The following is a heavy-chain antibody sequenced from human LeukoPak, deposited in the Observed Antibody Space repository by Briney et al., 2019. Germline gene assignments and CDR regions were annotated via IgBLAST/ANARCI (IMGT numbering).Heavy chain of an antibody. Sequence: PSETLSLTCTVSGGSISSSSYYWGWIRQPPGKGLEWIGCIYYSGSTYYNPSLKSRVTISVDTSKNQFSLKLSSVTAADTAVYYCARGTRAHHVGKRTGGWFDPWGQGTLVTVSS. CDR3: ARGTRAHHVGKRTGGWFDP. CDR2: IYYSGST. V-gene: IGHV4-39*07. D-gene: IGHD1-26*01. J-gene: IGHJ5*02. CDR1: GGSISSSSYY.